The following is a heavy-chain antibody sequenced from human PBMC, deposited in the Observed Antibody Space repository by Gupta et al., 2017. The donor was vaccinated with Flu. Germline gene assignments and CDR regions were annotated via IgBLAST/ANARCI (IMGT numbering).Heavy chain of an antibody. CDR1: GGSISSGGYY. CDR2: IYYSGST. J-gene: IGHJ4*02. Sequence: QVQLQESGPGLVKPSQTLSLTCTVSGGSISSGGYYWSWIRQHPGKGLEWIGYIYYSGSTYYNPSLKSRVTISVDTSKNQFSLKLSSVTAADTAVYYCVCWWGSGYYYVDYWGQGTLVTVSS. CDR3: VCWWGSGYYYVDY. V-gene: IGHV4-31*03. D-gene: IGHD3-22*01.